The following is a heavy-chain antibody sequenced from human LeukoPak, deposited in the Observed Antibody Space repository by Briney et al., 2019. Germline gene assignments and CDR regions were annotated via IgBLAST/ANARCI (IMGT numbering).Heavy chain of an antibody. V-gene: IGHV3-11*01. Sequence: GGSLRLSCAASGFSVSDYYVSWIRQSPGKGPEWMSYVTSSGGSTKYADSVKGRFTISRDKAKNSVALQMNALRAEDTAVYYCTRERRGSYFAFESWGQGTLVTVSS. CDR2: VTSSGGST. D-gene: IGHD3-16*01. CDR3: TRERRGSYFAFES. J-gene: IGHJ4*02. CDR1: GFSVSDYY.